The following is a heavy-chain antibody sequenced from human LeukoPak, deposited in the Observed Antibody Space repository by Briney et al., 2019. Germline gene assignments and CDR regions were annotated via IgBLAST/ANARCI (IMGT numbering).Heavy chain of an antibody. V-gene: IGHV4-4*07. CDR3: ATYYCSSVCRFDN. Sequence: SETLSLTCTVSGGSMSSYYWSWIRQPAGKGLEWIERIYSSGSTNYNPSLKSRVTMSVDTSKNQFSLKLSSVTAADTAMYYCATYYCSSVCRFDNWGQGTLVTVSS. CDR1: GGSMSSYY. J-gene: IGHJ4*02. CDR2: IYSSGST. D-gene: IGHD2-2*01.